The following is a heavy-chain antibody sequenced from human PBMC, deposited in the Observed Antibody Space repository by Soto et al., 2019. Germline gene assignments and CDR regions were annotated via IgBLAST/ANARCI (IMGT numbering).Heavy chain of an antibody. CDR3: ARVTLGYCSGGSCYHSVLSHGMDV. Sequence: SCAASGFTFSSYAMHWVRQAPGKGLEWVAVISYDGSNKYYADSVKGRFTISRDNSKNTLYLQMNSLRAEDTAVYYCARVTLGYCSGGSCYHSVLSHGMDVWGQGTTVTVSS. CDR1: GFTFSSYA. D-gene: IGHD2-15*01. J-gene: IGHJ6*02. CDR2: ISYDGSNK. V-gene: IGHV3-30-3*01.